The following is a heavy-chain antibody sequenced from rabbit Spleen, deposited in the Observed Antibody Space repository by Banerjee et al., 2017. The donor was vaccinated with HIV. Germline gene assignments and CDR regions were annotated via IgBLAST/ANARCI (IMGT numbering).Heavy chain of an antibody. CDR1: GFSFSGSYY. V-gene: IGHV1S40*01. D-gene: IGHD5-1*01. CDR2: IYTGSGDST. CDR3: ARGDVGANRAFRL. J-gene: IGHJ4*01. Sequence: QSLEESGGDLVKPGASLTLTCTASGFSFSGSYYMSWVRQAPGKGLEWVGCIYTGSGDSTYYASWAKGRFTISKTSSITVSLQMTSLAVADTATYFCARGDVGANRAFRLWGQGTLVTVS.